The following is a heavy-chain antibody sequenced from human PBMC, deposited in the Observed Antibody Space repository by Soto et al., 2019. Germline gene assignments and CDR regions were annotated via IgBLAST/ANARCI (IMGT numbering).Heavy chain of an antibody. CDR3: GKRCSSPGCYVDY. J-gene: IGHJ4*02. D-gene: IGHD2-2*01. CDR2: ISGSGGST. Sequence: DVQLLESGGGLVQPGGSLRLSCVASGFTFSTYGMSWVRQAPGKGLEWVSGISGSGGSTYYADSVKGRFTTSRDNSKNTLYLQMNSLRADDTAVYYCGKRCSSPGCYVDYWGQRTLVTVSS. V-gene: IGHV3-23*01. CDR1: GFTFSTYG.